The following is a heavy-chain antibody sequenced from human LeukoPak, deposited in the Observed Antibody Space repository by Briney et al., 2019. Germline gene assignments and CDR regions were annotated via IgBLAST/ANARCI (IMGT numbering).Heavy chain of an antibody. CDR1: GGSISSGSYY. D-gene: IGHD1-20*01. Sequence: PSETLSLTCTVSGGSISSGSYYWSWIRQPAGKGRDWIGRIYTSGTTNYNPSLKSRVTISVDTSKNQFSLKLSSVTAADTAVYYCARELTGDDAFDIWGQGTMVTVSS. CDR2: IYTSGTT. J-gene: IGHJ3*02. CDR3: ARELTGDDAFDI. V-gene: IGHV4-61*02.